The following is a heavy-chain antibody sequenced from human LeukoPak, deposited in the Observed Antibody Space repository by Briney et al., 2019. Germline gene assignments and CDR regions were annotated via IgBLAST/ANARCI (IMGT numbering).Heavy chain of an antibody. CDR2: IIPIFCTA. J-gene: IGHJ4*02. Sequence: ASVKVSCKASGGTFSSYAISWVRQAPGQGLEWMGRIIPIFCTANYAQKFQGRVTITTDESTSTAYMELSSLRSEDTAVYYCARDAGSALDYWGQGTLVTVSS. D-gene: IGHD1-26*01. CDR1: GGTFSSYA. V-gene: IGHV1-69*05. CDR3: ARDAGSALDY.